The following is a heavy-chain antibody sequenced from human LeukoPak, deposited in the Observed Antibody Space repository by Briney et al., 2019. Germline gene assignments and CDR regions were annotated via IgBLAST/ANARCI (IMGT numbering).Heavy chain of an antibody. CDR3: ARDPAWDGGNVSDY. Sequence: GASVKVSCKASGYTFTSYAISWVRQAPGQGLEWMGGIIPIFGTANYAQKFQGRVTITADESTSTAYMELSSLRSEDTAVYYCARDPAWDGGNVSDYWGQGTLVTVSS. CDR2: IIPIFGTA. D-gene: IGHD4-23*01. J-gene: IGHJ4*02. V-gene: IGHV1-69*13. CDR1: GYTFTSYA.